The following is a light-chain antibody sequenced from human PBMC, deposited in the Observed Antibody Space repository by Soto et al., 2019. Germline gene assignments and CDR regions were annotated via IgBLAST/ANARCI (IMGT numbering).Light chain of an antibody. V-gene: IGKV1-12*01. CDR2: GAS. J-gene: IGKJ1*01. CDR1: RDISNS. CDR3: QQTSAFPRT. Sequence: DIQMTQSPSSLSASFGDRLTITCRASRDISNSLAWYQQTPGKAPKLLLRGASSLHRGVPSRFSGGGAGTEFTLTISSLQPEDFATYYCQQTSAFPRTFGQGTKVDIK.